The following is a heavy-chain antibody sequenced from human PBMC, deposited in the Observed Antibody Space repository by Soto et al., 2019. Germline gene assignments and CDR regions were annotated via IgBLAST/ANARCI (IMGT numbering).Heavy chain of an antibody. CDR3: ARQSYSSGWTSYYYYYGMDV. V-gene: IGHV5-51*01. CDR2: IYPGDSDT. J-gene: IGHJ6*02. D-gene: IGHD6-19*01. CDR1: GYSFTSYW. Sequence: GESLKIACKGSGYSFTSYWIGWVRQMPGKGLEWMGIIYPGDSDTRYSPSFQGQVTISADKYISTAYLQWSSLKASDTAMYYCARQSYSSGWTSYYYYYGMDVWGQGTTVTVSS.